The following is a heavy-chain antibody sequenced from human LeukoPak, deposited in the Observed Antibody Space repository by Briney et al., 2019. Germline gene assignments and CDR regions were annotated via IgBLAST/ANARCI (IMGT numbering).Heavy chain of an antibody. J-gene: IGHJ4*02. CDR3: ARENYDSSGYSDY. CDR1: GYTFTSYG. D-gene: IGHD3-22*01. V-gene: IGHV1-18*01. CDR2: ISAYNGNT. Sequence: ASVKVSCKASGYTFTSYGISWVRQAPGHVLECLVWISAYNGNTNYAQKLQGRVTMTTDTSTSTAHMELRSLRSDDTAVYYCARENYDSSGYSDYWSQGTLVTVSS.